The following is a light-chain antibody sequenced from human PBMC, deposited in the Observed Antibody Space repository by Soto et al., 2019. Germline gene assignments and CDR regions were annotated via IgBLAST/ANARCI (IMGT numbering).Light chain of an antibody. V-gene: IGLV2-23*01. CDR1: SSDVGGYNL. J-gene: IGLJ3*02. CDR3: CSSAGSGPLV. CDR2: EGS. Sequence: QAVLTQPASVSGSPGQSITISCTETSSDVGGYNLVSWYQQHPGKAPKLMIYEGSKRPSGVSNRFSGSKSGNTASLTISGLQAEDEADYYCCSSAGSGPLVFGGGTKLTVL.